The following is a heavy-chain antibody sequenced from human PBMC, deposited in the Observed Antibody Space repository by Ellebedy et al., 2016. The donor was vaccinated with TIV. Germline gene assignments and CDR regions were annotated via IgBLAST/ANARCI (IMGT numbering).Heavy chain of an antibody. Sequence: ASVKVSCKASGYTFTSFGITWVRQAPGQGLEWMGWISAFNGDTNYVQKLQGRVTMTSDTSTSTAYMELRSLRSDDTAVYYCARGLKQWLDRNDAFDIWGHGTMVTVTS. V-gene: IGHV1-18*04. D-gene: IGHD6-19*01. CDR2: ISAFNGDT. CDR3: ARGLKQWLDRNDAFDI. J-gene: IGHJ3*02. CDR1: GYTFTSFG.